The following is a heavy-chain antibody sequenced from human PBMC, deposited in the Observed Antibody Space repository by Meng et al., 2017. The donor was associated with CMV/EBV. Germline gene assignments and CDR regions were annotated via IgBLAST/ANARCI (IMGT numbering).Heavy chain of an antibody. CDR2: ISSSGSTI. CDR3: AKLVLLWFGESLQRGADHDY. V-gene: IGHV3-48*03. Sequence: GESLKISCAASGFTFSSYEMNWVRQAPGKGLEWVSYISSSGSTIYYADSVKGRFTISRDNAKNSLYLQMNSLRAEDTAVYYCAKLVLLWFGESLQRGADHDYWGQGTLVTVSS. J-gene: IGHJ4*02. CDR1: GFTFSSYE. D-gene: IGHD3-10*01.